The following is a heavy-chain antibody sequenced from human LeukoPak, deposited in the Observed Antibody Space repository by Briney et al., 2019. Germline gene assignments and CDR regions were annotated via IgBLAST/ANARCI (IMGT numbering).Heavy chain of an antibody. CDR3: ARAAPKRGYTFGFDF. V-gene: IGHV3-21*01. CDR1: GFNFSSYT. J-gene: IGHJ5*01. D-gene: IGHD5-18*01. CDR2: ISGSGNYI. Sequence: GGSLRLSCTASGFNFSSYTMNWVRQAPGKGLEWVSSISGSGNYIYYAESLKDRFTVYRDNAKKSLYLQMNRLRTDDTAMFFCARAAPKRGYTFGFDFWGQGTLVTVSS.